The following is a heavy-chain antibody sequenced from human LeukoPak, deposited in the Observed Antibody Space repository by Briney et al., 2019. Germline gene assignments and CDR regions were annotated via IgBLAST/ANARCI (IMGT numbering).Heavy chain of an antibody. Sequence: GGSLRLSCTASGFTFGDYAMSWVRQAPGKGLEWVGFIRSKAYGGTTEYAASVKGRSTISRDDSKSIAYLQMNSLKTEDTAVYYCTRDPNGIAVAFFDYWGQGTLVTVSS. J-gene: IGHJ4*02. V-gene: IGHV3-49*04. D-gene: IGHD6-19*01. CDR3: TRDPNGIAVAFFDY. CDR2: IRSKAYGGTT. CDR1: GFTFGDYA.